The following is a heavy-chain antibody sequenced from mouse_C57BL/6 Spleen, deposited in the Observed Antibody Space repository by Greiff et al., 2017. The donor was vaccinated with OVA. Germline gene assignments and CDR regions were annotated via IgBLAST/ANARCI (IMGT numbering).Heavy chain of an antibody. CDR3: VRHLFAY. CDR2: IRSKSNNYAT. J-gene: IGHJ3*01. V-gene: IGHV10-1*01. Sequence: EVNVVESGGGLVQPKGSLKLSCAASGFSFNTYAMNWVRQAPGKGLEWVARIRSKSNNYATYYADSVKDRFTISRDDSESMLYLQMNNLKTEDTAMYYCVRHLFAYWGQGTLVTVSA. CDR1: GFSFNTYA.